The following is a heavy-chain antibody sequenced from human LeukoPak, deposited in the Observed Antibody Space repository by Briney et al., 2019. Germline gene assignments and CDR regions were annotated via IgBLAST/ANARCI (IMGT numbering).Heavy chain of an antibody. CDR2: IYYSGST. CDR3: AGAGSRLRDWFDP. J-gene: IGHJ5*02. Sequence: PSETLSLTCTVSGGSISSGGYYWSWIRQHPGKGLEWIGYIYYSGSTYYNPSLKSRVTISVDTSKNQFSLKLSSVTAADTAVYYCAGAGSRLRDWFDPWGQGTLVTVSS. CDR1: GGSISSGGYY. V-gene: IGHV4-31*03. D-gene: IGHD4-17*01.